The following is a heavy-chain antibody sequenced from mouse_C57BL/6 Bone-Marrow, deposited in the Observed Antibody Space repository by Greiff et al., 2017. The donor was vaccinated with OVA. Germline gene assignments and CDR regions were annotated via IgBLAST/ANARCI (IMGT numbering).Heavy chain of an antibody. CDR3: TSYGNFDY. Sequence: EVKLQESGAELVRPGASVKLSCTASGFNIKDDYMHWVKQRPEQGLEWIGWIDPENGDTEYASKFQGKATITADTSHNTAYLQLRSLTSEDTAVYYCTSYGNFDYWGQGTTLTVSS. J-gene: IGHJ2*01. D-gene: IGHD2-1*01. CDR1: GFNIKDDY. CDR2: IDPENGDT. V-gene: IGHV14-4*01.